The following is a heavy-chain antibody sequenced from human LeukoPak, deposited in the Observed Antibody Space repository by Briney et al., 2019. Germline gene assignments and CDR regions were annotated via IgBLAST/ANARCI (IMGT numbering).Heavy chain of an antibody. V-gene: IGHV3-21*01. D-gene: IGHD2-2*02. J-gene: IGHJ5*02. CDR2: ISSSSSYI. CDR1: GFTFSSYS. CDR3: ARSAAAYCSSTSCYNNWFDP. Sequence: GSLRLSCAASGFTFSSYSMNWARQAPGKGLEWVSSISSSSSYIYYADSVKGRFTISRDNAKNSLYLQMNSLRAEDTAVYYCARSAAAYCSSTSCYNNWFDPWGQGTLVTVSS.